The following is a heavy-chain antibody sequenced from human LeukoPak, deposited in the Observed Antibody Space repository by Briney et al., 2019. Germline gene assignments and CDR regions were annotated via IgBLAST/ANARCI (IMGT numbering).Heavy chain of an antibody. CDR3: AKVDVHCSGGSCDRPYFDD. CDR2: IRYDGSTK. CDR1: GFTFSSYG. J-gene: IGHJ4*02. V-gene: IGHV3-30*02. Sequence: RESLRPSSEASGFTFSSYGMHWVRQAPGKGLEWVAFIRYDGSTKYYLASVKGRFTISSDNSKNTLYLQMNSLRVEDTAVYYCAKVDVHCSGGSCDRPYFDDWGQGSLVSVSS. D-gene: IGHD2-15*01.